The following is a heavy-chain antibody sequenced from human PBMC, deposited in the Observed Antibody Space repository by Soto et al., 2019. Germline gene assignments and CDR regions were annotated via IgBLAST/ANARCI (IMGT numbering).Heavy chain of an antibody. V-gene: IGHV4-30-2*01. J-gene: IGHJ6*02. Sequence: QLQLQESGSGLVKPSQTLSLTCAVSGGSISSGGYSWSWIRQPPGKGLEWIGYIYHSGSTYYNPSLKSRVTISVDRSKNQFSLKLSSVTAADTAVYYCARLYNWNADPGGGYYGMDVWGQGTTVTVSS. CDR2: IYHSGST. CDR1: GGSISSGGYS. CDR3: ARLYNWNADPGGGYYGMDV. D-gene: IGHD1-20*01.